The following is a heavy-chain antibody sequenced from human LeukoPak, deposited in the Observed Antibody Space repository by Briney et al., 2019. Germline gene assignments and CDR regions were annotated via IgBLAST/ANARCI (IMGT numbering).Heavy chain of an antibody. J-gene: IGHJ4*02. V-gene: IGHV3-23*01. CDR1: GFIFGDFA. CDR3: ARDVAVAGTSALGY. Sequence: GSLLLSWVASGFIFGDFAMSWVRLAPGKGLEWVSIISGSGDGTYYADSGKGRFTISRDNAKNSLYLQMNRLRAEDTAVYYCARDVAVAGTSALGYWGQGTLVTVSS. CDR2: ISGSGDGT. D-gene: IGHD6-19*01.